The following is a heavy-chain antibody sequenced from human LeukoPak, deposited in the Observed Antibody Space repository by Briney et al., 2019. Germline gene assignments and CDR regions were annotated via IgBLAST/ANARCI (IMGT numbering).Heavy chain of an antibody. CDR1: GDSISSYY. CDR2: VYHDGRH. CDR3: ASFSDYGGNFFDY. J-gene: IGHJ4*02. Sequence: SETLSLTCTVSGDSISSYYWSWIRQPPGKGLEWIGYVYHDGRHNYNPSLKSRVTISVDTSEKQFSLKLSSVTAADTAVYYCASFSDYGGNFFDYWGQGTLVTVSS. V-gene: IGHV4-59*08. D-gene: IGHD4-23*01.